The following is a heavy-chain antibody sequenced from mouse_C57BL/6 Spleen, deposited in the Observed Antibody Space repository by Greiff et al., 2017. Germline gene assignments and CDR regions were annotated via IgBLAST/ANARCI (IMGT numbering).Heavy chain of an antibody. V-gene: IGHV5-9*01. J-gene: IGHJ4*01. CDR3: ARHRDYGSSSYYYAMDY. CDR1: GFTFSSYT. Sequence: EVQRVESGGGLVKPGGSLKLSCAASGFTFSSYTMSWVRQTPEKRLEWVATISGGGGNTYYPDSVKGRFTISRDNAKNTLYLQMSSLRSEDTALYYCARHRDYGSSSYYYAMDYWGQGTSVTVSS. CDR2: ISGGGGNT. D-gene: IGHD1-1*01.